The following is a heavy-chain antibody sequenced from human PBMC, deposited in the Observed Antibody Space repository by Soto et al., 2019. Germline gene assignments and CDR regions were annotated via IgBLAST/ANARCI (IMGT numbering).Heavy chain of an antibody. D-gene: IGHD6-13*01. CDR3: ARFFRYSSSWSSYGMDV. V-gene: IGHV1-18*01. CDR2: TVANNGYT. Sequence: VASVKVSCKASGYAFTSFGISWVRQAPGQGLEWMGWTVANNGYTKYAQNLQGRVTMITDTSTSTAYMELRSLRSDDTAVYYCARFFRYSSSWSSYGMDVWGQGTTVTVSS. CDR1: GYAFTSFG. J-gene: IGHJ6*02.